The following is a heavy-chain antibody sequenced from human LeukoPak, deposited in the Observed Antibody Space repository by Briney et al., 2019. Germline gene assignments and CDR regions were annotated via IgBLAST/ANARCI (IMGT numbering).Heavy chain of an antibody. CDR2: IYSGGST. CDR1: GFTVSSNY. J-gene: IGHJ4*02. CDR3: AREPPYYYDSSGSERWYYFDY. D-gene: IGHD3-22*01. Sequence: GGSLILSCAASGFTVSSNYMSWVRQAPGKGLEWVSVIYSGGSTYYADSVKGRFTISRDNSKNTLYLQMNSLRAEDTAVYYCAREPPYYYDSSGSERWYYFDYWGQGTLVTVSS. V-gene: IGHV3-66*01.